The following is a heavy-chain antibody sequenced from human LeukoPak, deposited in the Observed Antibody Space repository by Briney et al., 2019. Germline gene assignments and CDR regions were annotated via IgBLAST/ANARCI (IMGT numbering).Heavy chain of an antibody. CDR1: GYSISSGYY. V-gene: IGHV4-38-2*02. J-gene: IGHJ6*03. CDR2: IYHSGST. CDR3: ARGGYYGSGSYYYYYYYMDV. Sequence: PSETLSLTCTVSGYSISSGYYWGWIRQPPGKGLEWIGSIYHSGSTYYNPSLKSRVTISVDTSKNQFSLKLTSVTAADTAVYFCARGGYYGSGSYYYYYYYMDVWGKGTTVTISS. D-gene: IGHD3-10*01.